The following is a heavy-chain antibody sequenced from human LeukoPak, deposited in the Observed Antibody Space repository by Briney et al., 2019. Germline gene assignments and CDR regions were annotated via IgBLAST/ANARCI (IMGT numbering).Heavy chain of an antibody. V-gene: IGHV5-51*01. J-gene: IGHJ4*02. CDR1: GYSFTSYW. Sequence: GESLKISCKGSGYSFTSYWIGWVRQMPGKGLEWMGIIYPGDSDTRYSPSFQGQVTISADKSISTAYLQWSSLKAPDTAMYYCTRRMYSGIYYFDYWGQGTLVTVSS. CDR2: IYPGDSDT. CDR3: TRRMYSGIYYFDY. D-gene: IGHD1-26*01.